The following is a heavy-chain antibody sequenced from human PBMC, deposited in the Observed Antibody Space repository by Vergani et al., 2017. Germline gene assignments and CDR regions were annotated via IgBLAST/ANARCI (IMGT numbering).Heavy chain of an antibody. CDR1: GFTFTNFA. V-gene: IGHV3-7*01. CDR2: IKEDGSEK. CDR3: ARGNSLGSY. Sequence: EVQLLESGGNLVQPGGSLRLSCAASGFTFTNFAMTWVRQAPGKGLEWVAAIKEDGSEKQYVDSVKGRFTISRDNAKKSLYLQMNSLRGEDTAVYYCARGNSLGSYWGQGTLVTVSS. J-gene: IGHJ4*02. D-gene: IGHD1-7*01.